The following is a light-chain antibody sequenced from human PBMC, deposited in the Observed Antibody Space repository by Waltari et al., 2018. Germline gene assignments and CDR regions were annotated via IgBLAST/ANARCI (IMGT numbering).Light chain of an antibody. Sequence: DVQMTQSPATLSAPVGDRVTITCRASPRSSPWLAWFQQKPGKAPKLLIYKESILQSGVPSRFSGSGAGTEYTLTISSLQPDDLAAYYCQDYNTYTFGQGTKVGIK. J-gene: IGKJ1*01. CDR3: QDYNTYT. CDR2: KES. V-gene: IGKV1-5*03. CDR1: PRSSPW.